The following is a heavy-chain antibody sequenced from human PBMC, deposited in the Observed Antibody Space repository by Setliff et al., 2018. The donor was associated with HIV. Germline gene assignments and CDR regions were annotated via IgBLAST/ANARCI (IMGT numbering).Heavy chain of an antibody. J-gene: IGHJ5*02. CDR2: IIPILGIA. CDR3: ARGSYYNFWSGYNWFDP. Sequence: SVKVSCKASGGTFRSYAISWVRQAPGQGLEWMGGIIPILGIANYAQKFQGRVTITTDESTSTAYMELSSLRSDDTDVYYCARGSYYNFWSGYNWFDPWGQGTLVTVSS. CDR1: GGTFRSYA. V-gene: IGHV1-69*10. D-gene: IGHD3-3*01.